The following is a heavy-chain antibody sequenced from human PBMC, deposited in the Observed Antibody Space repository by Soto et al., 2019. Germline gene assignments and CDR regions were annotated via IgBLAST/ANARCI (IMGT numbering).Heavy chain of an antibody. J-gene: IGHJ4*02. Sequence: AVKGSCKTSGYTFTAYYIHWVRQAPGQGLEWMGWINPNSGGRKYAQKFQGRVILTRDTSINTAYMELSNLRSDDTAVYYCARAFPNYASSGHDWGQGTLVSVSS. CDR2: INPNSGGR. D-gene: IGHD3-22*01. CDR1: GYTFTAYY. V-gene: IGHV1-2*02. CDR3: ARAFPNYASSGHD.